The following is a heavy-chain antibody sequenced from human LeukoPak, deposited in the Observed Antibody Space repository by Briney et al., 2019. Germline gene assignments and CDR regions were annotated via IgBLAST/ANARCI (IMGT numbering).Heavy chain of an antibody. D-gene: IGHD5-12*01. CDR3: ARGLEATMGYFDY. V-gene: IGHV3-30*14. Sequence: GSLRLSCAASGFSFYNYAMHWVRQAPGKGLGWLAVMSYDGSTKYYADSVKGRFTISRDNPKSTLYVQMDNLRAEDTAVYYCARGLEATMGYFDYWGQGTLVTVSS. J-gene: IGHJ4*02. CDR2: MSYDGSTK. CDR1: GFSFYNYA.